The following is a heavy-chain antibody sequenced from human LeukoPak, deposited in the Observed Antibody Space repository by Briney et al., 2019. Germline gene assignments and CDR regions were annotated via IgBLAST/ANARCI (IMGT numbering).Heavy chain of an antibody. J-gene: IGHJ4*02. V-gene: IGHV4-39*01. CDR1: GGSISSSSYY. D-gene: IGHD6-13*01. Sequence: KASETLSLTCTVSGGSISSSSYYWGWIRQPPGKGLEWIGSIYYSGSTYYNPSLKSRVTISVDTSKDQFSLKLSSVTAADTAVYYCARHRGTAAAGEGWIDYWGQGTLVTVSS. CDR2: IYYSGST. CDR3: ARHRGTAAAGEGWIDY.